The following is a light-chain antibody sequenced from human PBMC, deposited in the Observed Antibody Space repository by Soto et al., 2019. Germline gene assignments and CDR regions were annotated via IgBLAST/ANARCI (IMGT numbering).Light chain of an antibody. Sequence: AIRMTQSPSSLSASTGDRVTITCRASQGISSYLAWSQQKPGKAPKLLIYAASTLQSGVPSRFSGSGSGTDFTLTISCLQSEDFATYYCQQHYSYPYTFGQGTKLEIK. CDR1: QGISSY. J-gene: IGKJ2*01. CDR3: QQHYSYPYT. CDR2: AAS. V-gene: IGKV1-8*01.